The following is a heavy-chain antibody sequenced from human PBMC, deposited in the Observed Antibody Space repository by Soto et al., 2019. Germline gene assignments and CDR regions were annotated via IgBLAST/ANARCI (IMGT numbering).Heavy chain of an antibody. J-gene: IGHJ6*02. CDR1: GGTFSNYA. CDR2: IIPIFGTA. V-gene: IGHV1-69*13. CDR3: ARDGDFWSPACYYYGMDV. Sequence: SVKVSCKASGGTFSNYAISWVRQAPGQGLEWMGGIIPIFGTANYAQKFQGRVTITADESTSTAYMELSSLRSEDTAVYYCARDGDFWSPACYYYGMDVWGQGTTVTVSS. D-gene: IGHD3-3*01.